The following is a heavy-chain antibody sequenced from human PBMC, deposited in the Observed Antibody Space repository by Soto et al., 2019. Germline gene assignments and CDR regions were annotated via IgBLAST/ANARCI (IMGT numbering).Heavy chain of an antibody. V-gene: IGHV1-3*04. CDR1: GYTFSTYA. CDR2: INIGTGNT. J-gene: IGHJ4*02. D-gene: IGHD2-15*01. Sequence: QVHLVQPGAEVKKPGASVKVSCKTSGYTFSTYAIHWVRQAPGQGLEWLGWINIGTGNTKYSPTLQGRVNISRDTSASTGYMELSSLISEDTAVYYCARDGYCNGGSCYSVYWGQGTLVTVSP. CDR3: ARDGYCNGGSCYSVY.